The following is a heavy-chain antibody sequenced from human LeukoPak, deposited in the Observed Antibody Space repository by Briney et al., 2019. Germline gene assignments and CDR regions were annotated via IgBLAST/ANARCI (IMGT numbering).Heavy chain of an antibody. CDR2: IHHTGRT. J-gene: IGHJ6*02. D-gene: IGHD2-15*01. Sequence: SETLSLTCAVSGGSMSSSGYAWSWIRQPPGKGPEWIGYIHHTGRTFYNPSLKSRVTISVDTSKTQFSLRLSSVTAADTAVYYCARHLGPGWHAMDVWGQGTTVTVSS. V-gene: IGHV4-30-2*01. CDR1: GGSMSSSGYA. CDR3: ARHLGPGWHAMDV.